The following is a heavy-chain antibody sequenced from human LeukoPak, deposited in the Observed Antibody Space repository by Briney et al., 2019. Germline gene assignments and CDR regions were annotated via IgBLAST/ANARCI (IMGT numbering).Heavy chain of an antibody. V-gene: IGHV1-18*01. Sequence: GASVKVSCKASGYTFPTYGVSWVRQAPGQGLEWMGWINTYNNDTNYTQNFQGRVTLTTDTSSSTAYMELRSLRSDDTAVYYCARVWGIAIPEHFDYWGQGSLVTVSS. J-gene: IGHJ4*02. CDR2: INTYNNDT. CDR3: ARVWGIAIPEHFDY. D-gene: IGHD6-13*01. CDR1: GYTFPTYG.